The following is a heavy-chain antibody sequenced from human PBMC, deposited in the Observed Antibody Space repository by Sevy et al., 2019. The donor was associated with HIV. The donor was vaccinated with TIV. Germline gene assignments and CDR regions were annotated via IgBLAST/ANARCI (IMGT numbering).Heavy chain of an antibody. D-gene: IGHD3-10*01. V-gene: IGHV3-30*18. CDR2: ISYDGSNK. J-gene: IGHJ6*02. CDR3: AKVIPLWFGELSDYGMDV. CDR1: GFTFSSYG. Sequence: GSLRLSCAASGFTFSSYGMHWVRQAPGKGLEWVAVISYDGSNKYYADSVKGRFTISRDNSKNTLYLQMNSLRAEDTAVYYCAKVIPLWFGELSDYGMDVWGQGTTVTVSS.